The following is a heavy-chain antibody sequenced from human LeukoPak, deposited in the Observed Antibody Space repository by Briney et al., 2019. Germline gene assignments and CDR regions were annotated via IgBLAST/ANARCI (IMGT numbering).Heavy chain of an antibody. V-gene: IGHV3-7*01. CDR3: ATRKCSISACRASSYRCMDD. CDR2: IKEDGGEA. CDR1: GFTFSSYW. D-gene: IGHD2-2*01. Sequence: GGSLRLSCETSGFTFSSYWMTWVRQAPGRGLEWVANIKEDGGEANYVGSVKGRFTVSRDNAKQSLYLQMNSLRVEDTAIYYCATRKCSISACRASSYRCMDDWGKGTTVTVSS. J-gene: IGHJ6*03.